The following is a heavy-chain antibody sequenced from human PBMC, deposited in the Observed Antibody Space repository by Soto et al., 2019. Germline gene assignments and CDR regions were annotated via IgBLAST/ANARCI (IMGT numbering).Heavy chain of an antibody. Sequence: AASVKVSCKASGGTFSSYAISWVRQAPGQGLEWMGGIIPIFGTANYAQKFQGRVTITADESTSTAYMELSSLRSEDTAVYYCARVGRGLRLGELSIQNYYYYYGMDVWGQGTTVTVSS. CDR1: GGTFSSYA. D-gene: IGHD3-16*02. J-gene: IGHJ6*02. V-gene: IGHV1-69*13. CDR3: ARVGRGLRLGELSIQNYYYYYGMDV. CDR2: IIPIFGTA.